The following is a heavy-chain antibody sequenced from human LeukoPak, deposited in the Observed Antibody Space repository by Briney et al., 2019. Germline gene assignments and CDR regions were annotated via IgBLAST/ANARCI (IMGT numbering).Heavy chain of an antibody. D-gene: IGHD4-11*01. V-gene: IGHV3-48*03. CDR3: ARAIGTVTMWYYQMDV. Sequence: QTGGSLRLSCAASGFTFSSYEMNWVRQAPGKGLEWVSYISSSGSTIYYADSVKGRFTISRDNAKNSLYLQMNSLRAEDTAVYYCARAIGTVTMWYYQMDVWGKGTTVTISS. J-gene: IGHJ6*03. CDR1: GFTFSSYE. CDR2: ISSSGSTI.